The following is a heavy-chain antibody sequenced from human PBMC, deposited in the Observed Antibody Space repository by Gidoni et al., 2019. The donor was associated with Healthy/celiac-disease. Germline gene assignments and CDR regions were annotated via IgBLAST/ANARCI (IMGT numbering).Heavy chain of an antibody. V-gene: IGHV4-34*01. D-gene: IGHD2-15*01. J-gene: IGHJ4*02. CDR1: GWSFSGHY. CDR3: ARQGDCSGGRCYSGVDY. Sequence: VQLQQWGAGLLKPSETLSLTCAVYGWSFSGHYCSWIRQPPGKGLEWIGEVNHSGSTNYNPSLKSRVTISVETSKNQFSLKVSSVTAADTAVYYCARQGDCSGGRCYSGVDYWGQGTLVTVSS. CDR2: VNHSGST.